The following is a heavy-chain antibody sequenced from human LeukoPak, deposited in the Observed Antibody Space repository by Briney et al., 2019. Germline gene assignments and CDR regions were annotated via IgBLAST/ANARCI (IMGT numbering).Heavy chain of an antibody. CDR3: ARLNIAAAGRDAFDI. D-gene: IGHD6-13*01. J-gene: IGHJ3*02. CDR2: INPNSGGT. V-gene: IGHV1-2*06. Sequence: ASVKVSCKASGYTFTRYYMHWVRQAPGQGLEWMGRINPNSGGTNYAQKFQGRVTMTRDTSISTAYMELSRLRSDDTAVYYCARLNIAAAGRDAFDIWGQGTMVTVSS. CDR1: GYTFTRYY.